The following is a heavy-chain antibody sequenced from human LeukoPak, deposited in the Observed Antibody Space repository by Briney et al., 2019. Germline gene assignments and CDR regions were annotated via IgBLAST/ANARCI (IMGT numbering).Heavy chain of an antibody. CDR2: IYDSGST. V-gene: IGHV4-59*01. D-gene: IGHD5-18*01. Sequence: SETLSLTCTVSGGSISSYYWSWIRQPPGKGLEWIGYIYDSGSTNYNPSLKSRVTISVDTSKNQFSLKLSSVTAADTAVYFCARARGYSYAFDHWGQGTLVTVSS. J-gene: IGHJ4*02. CDR1: GGSISSYY. CDR3: ARARGYSYAFDH.